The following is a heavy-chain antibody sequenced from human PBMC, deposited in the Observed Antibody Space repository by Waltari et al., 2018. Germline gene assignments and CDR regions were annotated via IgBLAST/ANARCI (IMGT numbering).Heavy chain of an antibody. CDR3: ARDGKRAYFDY. D-gene: IGHD1-26*01. Sequence: QVQLQESGPGLVKPPETLSLTGTAAGGSISSYYWSWIRQPPGKGLEWIGYIYYSGSTNYNPSLKSRVTISVDTSKNQFSLKLSSVTAADTAVYYCARDGKRAYFDYWGQGTLVTVSS. CDR2: IYYSGST. V-gene: IGHV4-59*01. CDR1: GGSISSYY. J-gene: IGHJ4*02.